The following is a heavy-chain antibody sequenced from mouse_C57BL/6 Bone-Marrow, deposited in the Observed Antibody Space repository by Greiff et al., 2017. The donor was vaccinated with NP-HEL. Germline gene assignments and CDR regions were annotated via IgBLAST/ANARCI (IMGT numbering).Heavy chain of an antibody. Sequence: QVQLQQSGAELMKPGASVKLSCKATGYTFTGYWIEWVKQRPGHGLEWIGEILPGSGGTNYNEKFKGKATLTADKSSSTAYMQLSSLTSEDSAVYFCAYGSSYPWYFDVWGTGTTVTVSS. CDR2: ILPGSGGT. V-gene: IGHV1-9*01. J-gene: IGHJ1*03. D-gene: IGHD1-1*01. CDR1: GYTFTGYW. CDR3: AYGSSYPWYFDV.